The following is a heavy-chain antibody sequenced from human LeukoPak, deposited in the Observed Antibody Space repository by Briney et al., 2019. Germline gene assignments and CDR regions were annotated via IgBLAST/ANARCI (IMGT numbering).Heavy chain of an antibody. V-gene: IGHV3-23*01. Sequence: QPGESLKLSCAASGFTFSSYAMSWVRQAPGKGLEWVSGISTSGGSSSYADSVKGWFTISRDNPRNTQYMQMNSLRAEDTALYYCAIMHPYYDGSGYWVQWGQGTLVTVSS. CDR1: GFTFSSYA. J-gene: IGHJ4*02. D-gene: IGHD3-22*01. CDR3: AIMHPYYDGSGYWVQ. CDR2: ISTSGGSS.